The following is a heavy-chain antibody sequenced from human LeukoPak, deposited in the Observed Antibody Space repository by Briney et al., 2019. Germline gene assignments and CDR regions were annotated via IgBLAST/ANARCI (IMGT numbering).Heavy chain of an antibody. CDR3: AKRVGYYGSGSYKDY. CDR2: INPSGGST. Sequence: ASVKVSCKASGYTFTSYYMHWVRQAPGQGLEWMGIINPSGGSTSYAQKFQGRVTMTRDMSTSTVYMELSSLRSEDTAVYYCAKRVGYYGSGSYKDYWGQGTLVTVSS. V-gene: IGHV1-46*01. CDR1: GYTFTSYY. D-gene: IGHD3-10*01. J-gene: IGHJ4*02.